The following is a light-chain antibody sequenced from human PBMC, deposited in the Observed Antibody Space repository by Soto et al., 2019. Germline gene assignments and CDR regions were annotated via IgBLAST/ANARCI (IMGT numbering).Light chain of an antibody. CDR1: QSVTSNY. CDR3: QQYVRSPVT. V-gene: IGKV3-20*01. J-gene: IGKJ3*01. Sequence: EVVLTQSPGTLSLSPGERATLSCRAIQSVTSNYLAWYQQKPGQAPRLLIHGASSRATGIPDRFSGSGSGTDFTLTISRLEPAAFAAYYCQQYVRSPVTLGPGTKVDIK. CDR2: GAS.